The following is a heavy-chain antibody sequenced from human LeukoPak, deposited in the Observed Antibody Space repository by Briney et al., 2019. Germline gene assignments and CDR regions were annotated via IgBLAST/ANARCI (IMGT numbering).Heavy chain of an antibody. J-gene: IGHJ3*02. Sequence: SETLSLTCTVSGGSISSYYWSWIRQPPGKGLEWIGYIYYSGSTNYNPSLKSRVTISVDTSKNQFSLKLSSVTAADTAVYYCARGRTAAMIVVVDAFDIWGQGTMVTVSS. V-gene: IGHV4-59*01. CDR1: GGSISSYY. CDR2: IYYSGST. D-gene: IGHD3-22*01. CDR3: ARGRTAAMIVVVDAFDI.